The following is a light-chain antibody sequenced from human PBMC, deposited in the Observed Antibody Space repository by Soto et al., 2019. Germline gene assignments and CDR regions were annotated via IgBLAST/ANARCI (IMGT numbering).Light chain of an antibody. CDR2: DAS. CDR1: QSVSSY. Sequence: EIVLTQSPATLSLSPGERATLSCRASQSVSSYLAWYQQKPGQAPRLLIYDASNRTTGIPARLSGSGSGTDFTLTISSIEPQDFAVYYCQERSNWHPIFTFGPGTKVDIK. V-gene: IGKV3-11*01. J-gene: IGKJ3*01. CDR3: QERSNWHPIFT.